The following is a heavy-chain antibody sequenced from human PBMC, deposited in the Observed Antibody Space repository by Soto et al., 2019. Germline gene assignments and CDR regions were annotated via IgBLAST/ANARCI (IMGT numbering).Heavy chain of an antibody. Sequence: QVQLVQSGAEVKKPGASVKVSCKASGYTFTSYGISWLRQAPGQGLEWMGWISAYNGNTNYAQKFQGRVTMTTDTSTSTAHMERRSLRSDDTAVYYCARTYYYDSSGYYASYYFDYWGQGTLVTVSS. J-gene: IGHJ4*02. D-gene: IGHD3-22*01. V-gene: IGHV1-18*01. CDR1: GYTFTSYG. CDR3: ARTYYYDSSGYYASYYFDY. CDR2: ISAYNGNT.